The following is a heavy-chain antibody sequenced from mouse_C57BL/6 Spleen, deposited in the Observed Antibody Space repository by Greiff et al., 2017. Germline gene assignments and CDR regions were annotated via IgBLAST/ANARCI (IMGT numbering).Heavy chain of an antibody. CDR2: SRNKANDYTT. Sequence: EVKLVESGGGLVQSGRSLRLSCATSGFTFSDFYMEWVRQAPGKGLEWIAASRNKANDYTTEYSASVKGRFIVSRDTSQSILYLQMNALGAEDTAIYDCARGHLGGFAYWGQGTLVTVSA. CDR3: ARGHLGGFAY. CDR1: GFTFSDFY. J-gene: IGHJ3*01. V-gene: IGHV7-1*01. D-gene: IGHD3-3*01.